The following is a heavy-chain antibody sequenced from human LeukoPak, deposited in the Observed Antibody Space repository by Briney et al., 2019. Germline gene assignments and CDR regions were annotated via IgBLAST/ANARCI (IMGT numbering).Heavy chain of an antibody. D-gene: IGHD2-15*01. V-gene: IGHV4-59*08. CDR1: GGSISSYY. J-gene: IGHJ4*02. CDR2: IYYSGST. CDR3: ARHDSRDDY. Sequence: SETLSLTCTVSGGSISSYYWSWIRQPPGKGLEWIGYIYYSGSTNYNPSLKSRVTISVDTSKNQFSLKLSSVTAADTAMYYCARHDSRDDYWGQGTLVTVSS.